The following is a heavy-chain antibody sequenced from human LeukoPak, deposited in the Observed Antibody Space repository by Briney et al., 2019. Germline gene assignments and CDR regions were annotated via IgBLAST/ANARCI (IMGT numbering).Heavy chain of an antibody. CDR1: GYTSTSYG. CDR3: ARHKTAVSYCGGDCYSEGFDY. Sequence: ASVTVSFKASGYTSTSYGISWVRQAPGQGLEWMGWISAYNGNTNYAQKLQGRVTMTTDTSTSTAYMELRSLRSDDTAVYYCARHKTAVSYCGGDCYSEGFDYWGQGTLVTVSS. CDR2: ISAYNGNT. D-gene: IGHD2-21*02. J-gene: IGHJ4*02. V-gene: IGHV1-18*01.